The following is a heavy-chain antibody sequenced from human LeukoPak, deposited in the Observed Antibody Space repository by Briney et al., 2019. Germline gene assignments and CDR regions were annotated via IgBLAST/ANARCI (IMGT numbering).Heavy chain of an antibody. CDR2: INHSGST. CDR3: ARVAYGSGSSGYMDV. J-gene: IGHJ6*03. CDR1: GGSISSSSYY. D-gene: IGHD3-10*01. V-gene: IGHV4-39*07. Sequence: SETLSLTCSVSGGSISSSSYYWGWIRQPPGKGLEWIGGINHSGSTNYNPSLKSRVTISVDTSKNQFSLKLSSVTAADTAVYYCARVAYGSGSSGYMDVWGKGTTVTVSS.